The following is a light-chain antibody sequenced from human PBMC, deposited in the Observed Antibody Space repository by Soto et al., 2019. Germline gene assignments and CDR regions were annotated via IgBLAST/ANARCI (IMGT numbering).Light chain of an antibody. V-gene: IGKV1-12*01. CDR1: PSISSW. Sequence: IHRTQSPSTLSASVGERVTITCRACPSISSWLAWYQQKPVKAPQLLIYDASTLESGVTSSFSGSGSGTDFTLTISSLQPQHFGPYYCQQASSFPLTFGGGTKVDI. CDR3: QQASSFPLT. CDR2: DAS. J-gene: IGKJ4*01.